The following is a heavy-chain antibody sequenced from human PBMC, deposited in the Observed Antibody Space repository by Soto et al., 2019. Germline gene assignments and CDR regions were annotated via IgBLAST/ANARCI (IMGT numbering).Heavy chain of an antibody. CDR1: GFSLSASGVG. Sequence: SGPTLVNPTQTLTLTCTFSGFSLSASGVGVGWIRQPPGKALEWLEPIYWNDDKRYSTYRKSRLTITKYTSKNQVVLTMTNMEPVDTATYYCARYCSGGSCYELRRCFDPWGQGTLVTVSS. CDR3: ARYCSGGSCYELRRCFDP. CDR2: IYWNDDK. D-gene: IGHD2-15*01. J-gene: IGHJ5*02. V-gene: IGHV2-5*01.